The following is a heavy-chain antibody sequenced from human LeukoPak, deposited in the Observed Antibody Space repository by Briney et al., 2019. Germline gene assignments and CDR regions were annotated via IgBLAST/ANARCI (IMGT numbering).Heavy chain of an antibody. CDR1: GGSISSGGYY. Sequence: PSETLSLTCTVSGGSISSGGYYWSWIRQPAGKGLEWIGRIYTSGSTNYNPSLKSRVTMSVDTSKNQFSLKLSSVTAADTAVYYCARDSATVTTFDYWGQGTLVTVSS. D-gene: IGHD4-11*01. J-gene: IGHJ4*02. V-gene: IGHV4-61*02. CDR3: ARDSATVTTFDY. CDR2: IYTSGST.